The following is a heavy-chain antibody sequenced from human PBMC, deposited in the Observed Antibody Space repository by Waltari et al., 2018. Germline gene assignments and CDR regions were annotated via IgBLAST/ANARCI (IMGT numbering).Heavy chain of an antibody. CDR3: ARDGDYDY. V-gene: IGHV3-21*06. CDR2: ITSSSSYI. J-gene: IGHJ4*02. Sequence: EVQLVESGGGLVKPGGYMRLSCAAPGFPFTSYSMNWVRQAPGKGLEWVSSITSSSSYIYYTDSVKGRFTISRDNAKNLLYLQMNSLSAEDTAVYYCARDGDYDYWGQGTLVTVSS. CDR1: GFPFTSYS. D-gene: IGHD4-17*01.